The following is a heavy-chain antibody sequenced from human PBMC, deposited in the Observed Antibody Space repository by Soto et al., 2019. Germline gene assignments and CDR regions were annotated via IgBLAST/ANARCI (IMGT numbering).Heavy chain of an antibody. CDR3: AREPPRATAGLNYFDP. CDR2: ISPFNGHT. D-gene: IGHD6-13*01. V-gene: IGHV1-18*01. J-gene: IGHJ5*02. Sequence: QVQLVQSGTEVKKPGDSVKVSCKTSGYTFINFGIGWVRQAPGQGLEWMGWISPFNGHTHYAQKFQGRVSLTTDTSTSTAFLELRSLTYDDTAVYYCAREPPRATAGLNYFDPWGQGTLVTVSS. CDR1: GYTFINFG.